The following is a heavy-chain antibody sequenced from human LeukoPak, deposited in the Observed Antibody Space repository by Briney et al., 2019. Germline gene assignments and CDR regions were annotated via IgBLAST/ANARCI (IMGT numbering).Heavy chain of an antibody. CDR3: ARGRRVLLMVYATGRWFEP. V-gene: IGHV4-34*01. J-gene: IGHJ5*02. CDR1: GGSFSGYY. Sequence: KPSETLSLTCAVYGGSFSGYYWSWIRQPPGKGLGWIGEINHSGSTNYNPSLKSRVTISVDTSKNQFSLKLSSVTAADTAVYYCARGRRVLLMVYATGRWFEPWGQGTLVTVSS. D-gene: IGHD2-8*01. CDR2: INHSGST.